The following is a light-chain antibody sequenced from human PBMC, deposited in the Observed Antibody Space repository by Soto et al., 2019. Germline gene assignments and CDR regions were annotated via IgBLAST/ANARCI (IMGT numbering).Light chain of an antibody. CDR1: SSDVGGYNY. CDR3: SSYAGSSNFVV. J-gene: IGLJ2*01. V-gene: IGLV2-8*01. Sequence: QSALTQPPPASGSPGQSVTISCTGTSSDVGGYNYVSWYQQHPGKAPKLMIYEVTKRPSGVPDRFSGSKSGNTASLIVSGLQAEDEADYYCSSYAGSSNFVVFGGGTKLTVL. CDR2: EVT.